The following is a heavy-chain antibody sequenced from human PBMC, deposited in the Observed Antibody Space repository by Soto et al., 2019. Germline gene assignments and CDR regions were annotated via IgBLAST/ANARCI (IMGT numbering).Heavy chain of an antibody. Sequence: PSETLSLTCAVYGGSSSGWYWTWIRQSPVKGLEWIGEISSGSTNYNPSLKSRVTISADMSKNQFSLKLTSVTAADTAIYYCARGPYSRGVGATNPSNWGQGTLVTVSS. J-gene: IGHJ4*02. V-gene: IGHV4-34*01. CDR2: ISSGST. CDR1: GGSSSGWY. D-gene: IGHD1-26*01. CDR3: ARGPYSRGVGATNPSN.